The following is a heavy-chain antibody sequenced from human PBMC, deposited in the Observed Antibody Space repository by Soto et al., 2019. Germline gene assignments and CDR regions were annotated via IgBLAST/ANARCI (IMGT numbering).Heavy chain of an antibody. J-gene: IGHJ6*02. CDR2: VIPRFGTT. Sequence: QVQLEQSGAEVKRPGSSVKVSCRASGGTFTSYSINWVRRAPGQGPEWMGAVIPRFGTTTYAQRFEGRVTVVADASTSTVFMEMSGLRSEDTAVYFCARARTVAVSGRTGGDYCYAMDLWGQGTAVTVSS. CDR1: GGTFTSYS. D-gene: IGHD6-19*01. CDR3: ARARTVAVSGRTGGDYCYAMDL. V-gene: IGHV1-69*01.